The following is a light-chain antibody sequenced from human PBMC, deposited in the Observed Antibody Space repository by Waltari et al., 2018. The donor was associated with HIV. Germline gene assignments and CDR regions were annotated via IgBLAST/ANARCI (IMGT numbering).Light chain of an antibody. CDR3: SSYTTTRTLV. CDR1: SSDVGAYNY. V-gene: IGLV2-14*01. Sequence: QSALTQPASVSGSPGQSITISCTGTSSDVGAYNYVSWYQPHPDKAPKLMIYEVSNRPSGVSNRFSGSKSGNTASLTISGLQAEDEADYYCSSYTTTRTLVFGGGTKLTVL. J-gene: IGLJ2*01. CDR2: EVS.